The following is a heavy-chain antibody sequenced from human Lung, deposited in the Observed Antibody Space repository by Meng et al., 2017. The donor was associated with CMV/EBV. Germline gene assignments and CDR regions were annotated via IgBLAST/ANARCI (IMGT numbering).Heavy chain of an antibody. CDR2: IHSSGST. CDR1: GGSISSGGYY. V-gene: IGHV4-31*03. Sequence: QLTGSGPGLVKPSQTLSLTCTVSGGSISSGGYYWSWIRQHPGKGLEWIGYIHSSGSTYYNPSLRSRLTISVDTSKNQFSLKLSSVTAADTAVYYCARASYGSGSPLGESWFDPWGQGTLVTVSS. D-gene: IGHD3-10*01. CDR3: ARASYGSGSPLGESWFDP. J-gene: IGHJ5*02.